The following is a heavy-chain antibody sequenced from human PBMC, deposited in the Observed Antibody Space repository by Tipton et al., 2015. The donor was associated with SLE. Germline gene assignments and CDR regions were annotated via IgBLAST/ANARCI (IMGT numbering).Heavy chain of an antibody. D-gene: IGHD4-17*01. J-gene: IGHJ5*02. Sequence: TLSLTCTVSGGSISSDNYYWSWIRQHPGKGLEWIGNILNTGSTSYNPSLKSRVTISVDASKNQFSLKLTSVTAADTAVYYCARRSPRGDYNYWFDPWGQGTRVTVSS. V-gene: IGHV4-31*03. CDR2: ILNTGST. CDR3: ARRSPRGDYNYWFDP. CDR1: GGSISSDNYY.